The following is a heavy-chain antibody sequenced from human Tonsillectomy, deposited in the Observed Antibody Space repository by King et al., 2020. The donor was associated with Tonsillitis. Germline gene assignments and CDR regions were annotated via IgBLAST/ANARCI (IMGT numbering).Heavy chain of an antibody. CDR2: INPSGGST. CDR1: GYTFTSYY. V-gene: IGHV1-46*01. Sequence: QLVQSGAEVKKPGASVKVSCKASGYTFTSYYMHWVRQAPGQGLEWMGIINPSGGSTSYAQKFQGRVTMTRDTSTSTVYLELSSLRSEDTAVYYCAREQMGDSSSSGDAFDIWGQGTMVTVSS. CDR3: AREQMGDSSSSGDAFDI. J-gene: IGHJ3*02. D-gene: IGHD6-6*01.